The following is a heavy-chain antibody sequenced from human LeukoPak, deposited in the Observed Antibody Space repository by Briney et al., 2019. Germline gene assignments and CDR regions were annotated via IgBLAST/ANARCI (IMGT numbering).Heavy chain of an antibody. Sequence: SETLSLTCTVSGGSISSTSYYWGWIRQPPGKGLERIGNIYYSGSTYYSPSLNSRLTMSVDTSRNHFSLKLSSVTAADTAVYYCARHSYSSGWHAHFDYWGQGTVVAVSS. CDR3: ARHSYSSGWHAHFDY. D-gene: IGHD6-19*01. V-gene: IGHV4-39*01. CDR1: GGSISSTSYY. CDR2: IYYSGST. J-gene: IGHJ4*02.